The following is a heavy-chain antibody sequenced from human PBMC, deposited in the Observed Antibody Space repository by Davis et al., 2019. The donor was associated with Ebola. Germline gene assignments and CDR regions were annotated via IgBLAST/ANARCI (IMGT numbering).Heavy chain of an antibody. V-gene: IGHV3-73*01. CDR2: IRSKANSYAT. Sequence: GESLKISCAASGFTFSSYAMSWVRQASGKGLEWVGRIRSKANSYATAYAASVKGRFTISRDDSKNTAYLQMNSLKTEDTAVYYCTSSGDYGDYWGQGTLVTVSS. J-gene: IGHJ4*02. CDR3: TSSGDYGDY. D-gene: IGHD3-10*01. CDR1: GFTFSSYA.